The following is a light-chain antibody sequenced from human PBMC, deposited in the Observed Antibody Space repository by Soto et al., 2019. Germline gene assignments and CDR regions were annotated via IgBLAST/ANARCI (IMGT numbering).Light chain of an antibody. CDR3: QQYNSYSSCT. CDR1: QSISSW. J-gene: IGKJ1*01. Sequence: DIQMTQSPSTLSASVGDRVTITCRASQSISSWLAWYQQKPGKAPKLLIYDASSLESGVPSRFSGSGSGTEFTLTISSLQPDDFATYYCQQYNSYSSCTFGQGTKVDIK. V-gene: IGKV1-5*01. CDR2: DAS.